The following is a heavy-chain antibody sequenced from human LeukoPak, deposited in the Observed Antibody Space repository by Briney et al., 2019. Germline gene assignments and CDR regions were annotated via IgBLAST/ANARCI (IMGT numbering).Heavy chain of an antibody. J-gene: IGHJ4*02. CDR2: INPNSGGT. Sequence: ASVKVSCKASGYTFTGYYMHWVRQAPGQGLEWMGWINPNSGGTNYAQKFQGRVTMTRDTSISTAYMELSRLRSDDTAVYYCAGNYYGSGSYYQLDYWGQGTLVTVSS. V-gene: IGHV1-2*02. CDR1: GYTFTGYY. CDR3: AGNYYGSGSYYQLDY. D-gene: IGHD3-10*01.